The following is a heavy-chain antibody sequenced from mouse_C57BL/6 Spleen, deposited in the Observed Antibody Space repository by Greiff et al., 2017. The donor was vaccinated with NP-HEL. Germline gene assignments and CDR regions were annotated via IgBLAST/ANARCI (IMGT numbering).Heavy chain of an antibody. Sequence: LQESGPGLVKPSQSLSLTCSVSGYSITSGCFWFWIRQLPGSKLEWMGYISYDGSNNYNPSLKNRITITRDTSKNQVFLKLNSVTTEDTATYYCARTDCYGSIYPYFDDWGKGTTLTVSS. CDR2: ISYDGSN. J-gene: IGHJ2*01. V-gene: IGHV3-6*01. D-gene: IGHD1-1*01. CDR1: GYSITSGCF. CDR3: ARTDCYGSIYPYFDD.